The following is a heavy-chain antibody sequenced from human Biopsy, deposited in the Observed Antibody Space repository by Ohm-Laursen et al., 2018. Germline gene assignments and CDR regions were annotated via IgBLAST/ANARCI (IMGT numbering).Heavy chain of an antibody. D-gene: IGHD3-10*01. CDR2: ITSRSGYK. CDR1: GFSFTSYT. Sequence: SLRLSCAAAGFSFTSYTMNWVRQVPGKGLEWVSSITSRSGYKYYADSVKGRFTISRHNAKNSLYLQMNSLRAEDTAVYFCASLGLVWFGELLSVPFGMDVWGQGTTVTVSS. J-gene: IGHJ6*02. V-gene: IGHV3-21*01. CDR3: ASLGLVWFGELLSVPFGMDV.